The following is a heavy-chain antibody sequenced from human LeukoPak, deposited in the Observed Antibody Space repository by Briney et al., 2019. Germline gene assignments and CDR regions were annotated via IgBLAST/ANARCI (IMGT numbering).Heavy chain of an antibody. D-gene: IGHD4-17*01. J-gene: IGHJ4*02. V-gene: IGHV3-11*06. CDR2: ISSSSSYT. Sequence: GGSLRLSCAASGFTFSDYYMSWIRQAPGKGLEGVSYISSSSSYTNYADSVKGRFTISRENAKNSLYLQMNSLRAEDTAVYYCASSDYGDYILDYWGQGTLVTVSS. CDR3: ASSDYGDYILDY. CDR1: GFTFSDYY.